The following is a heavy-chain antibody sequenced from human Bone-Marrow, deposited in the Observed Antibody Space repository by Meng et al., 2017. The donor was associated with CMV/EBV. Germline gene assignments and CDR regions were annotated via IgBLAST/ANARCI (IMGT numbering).Heavy chain of an antibody. D-gene: IGHD3-10*01. CDR1: GFTFSSYA. CDR3: VRDMVLGDGYYCCMDV. Sequence: GGSLRLSCAASGFTFSSYAMHWVRQAPGKGLEWVAVISYDGSNKYYADSVKGRFTIARDNSKNTLNLQMNSLRAEDTAVYYCVRDMVLGDGYYCCMDVWGQGTTVTVSS. J-gene: IGHJ6*02. V-gene: IGHV3-30-3*01. CDR2: ISYDGSNK.